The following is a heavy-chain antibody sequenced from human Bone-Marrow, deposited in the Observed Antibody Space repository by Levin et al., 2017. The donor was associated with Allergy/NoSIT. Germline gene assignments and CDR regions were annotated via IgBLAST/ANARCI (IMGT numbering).Heavy chain of an antibody. V-gene: IGHV3-23*01. CDR3: AKAGEGYIWRDY. D-gene: IGHD5-24*01. CDR2: ISGGGSST. CDR1: GFTFRSYA. Sequence: GGSLRLSCAASGFTFRSYAMSWVRQAPGKGLEWVSAISGGGSSTYYADSVKGRFTISRDNSKNTLYLQMNSLRAEDTAIYYCAKAGEGYIWRDYWGQGTLVTVSS. J-gene: IGHJ4*02.